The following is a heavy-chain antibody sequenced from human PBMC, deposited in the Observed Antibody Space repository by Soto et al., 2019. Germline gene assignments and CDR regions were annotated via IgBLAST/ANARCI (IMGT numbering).Heavy chain of an antibody. CDR1: GGSISNYY. CDR3: ARDHPHSYGVYYFDY. V-gene: IGHV4-59*01. D-gene: IGHD4-17*01. CDR2: IYSSGST. J-gene: IGHJ4*02. Sequence: SETLSLTCTVSGGSISNYYWNWIRQSPGKGLEWIGYIYSSGSTHYNPSLQNRVTISIDTSKNQVSLKVNSVTAADTALYYCARDHPHSYGVYYFDYWGQGILVTVSS.